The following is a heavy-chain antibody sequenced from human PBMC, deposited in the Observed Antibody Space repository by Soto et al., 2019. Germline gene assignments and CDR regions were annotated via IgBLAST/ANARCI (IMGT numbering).Heavy chain of an antibody. CDR3: VRDNGNHLFDY. CDR1: GFTFSSYK. CDR2: ISDNGGNI. V-gene: IGHV3-64D*08. Sequence: PGGSLRLSCSASGFTFSSYKMIWVRQAPGKGLEYLSVISDNGGNINYADSVKGRFTISRDNSMNTLSLQMSRMRTEDTAVYYCVRDNGNHLFDYWGHGTLVTVSS. J-gene: IGHJ4*01. D-gene: IGHD1-1*01.